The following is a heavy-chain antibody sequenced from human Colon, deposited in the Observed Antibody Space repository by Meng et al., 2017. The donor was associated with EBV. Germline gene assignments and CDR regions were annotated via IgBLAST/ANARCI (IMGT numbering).Heavy chain of an antibody. CDR1: GGSISSNGYY. J-gene: IGHJ4*02. Sequence: REPGPGSVKPSGTLSLTCTVSGGSISSNGYYWDWVRQPPGKGLEWIGAIYHSGSTSYHTSLQSRVTMFVDTSKNQFSLMLTSVTATDTAVYYCARRRGGSGRDCWGQGTLVTVSS. V-gene: IGHV4-39*01. CDR2: IYHSGST. D-gene: IGHD3-10*01. CDR3: ARRRGGSGRDC.